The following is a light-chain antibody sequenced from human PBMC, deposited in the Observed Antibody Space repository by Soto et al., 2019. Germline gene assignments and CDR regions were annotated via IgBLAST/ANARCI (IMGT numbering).Light chain of an antibody. CDR3: SSCAGRNIVL. V-gene: IGLV2-8*01. CDR1: SSDVGGYKY. CDR2: EVN. Sequence: QSVLTQPPSASGSPGQSVTIACTGTSSDVGGYKYVSWYQQHPGKAPKLMIYEVNKRPSGVPDRFSGSKSGHTASLTVSGLQADDEADYFCSSCAGRNIVLFGGGTKVTVL. J-gene: IGLJ2*01.